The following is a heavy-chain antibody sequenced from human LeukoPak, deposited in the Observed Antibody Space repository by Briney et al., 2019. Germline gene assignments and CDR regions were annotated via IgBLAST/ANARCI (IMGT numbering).Heavy chain of an antibody. J-gene: IGHJ6*02. CDR3: VRVNWNLYYYYYYDMDV. CDR2: MNPNSGNT. D-gene: IGHD1-1*01. V-gene: IGHV1-8*01. CDR1: GYTFTSYD. Sequence: ASVKVSCKASGYTFTSYDINWVRQATGQGLEWMGWMNPNSGNTGYAQKFQGRVTMTRNTSISTAYMELSSLRSEDTAVYYCVRVNWNLYYYYYYDMDVWGQGTTVTVSS.